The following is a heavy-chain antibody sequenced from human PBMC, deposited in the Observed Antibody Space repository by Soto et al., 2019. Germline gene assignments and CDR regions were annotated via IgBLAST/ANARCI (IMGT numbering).Heavy chain of an antibody. D-gene: IGHD3-22*01. Sequence: ASVKVSCKASGYTFTSYGISWVRQAPGQGLEWMGWISAYNGNTNYAQKLQGRVTMTTDTSTSTAYMELRSLRSDDTAVYYCARDASAVHYSDSSGYYLPAYYFEYWGQGTLVTVSS. V-gene: IGHV1-18*01. CDR1: GYTFTSYG. J-gene: IGHJ4*02. CDR3: ARDASAVHYSDSSGYYLPAYYFEY. CDR2: ISAYNGNT.